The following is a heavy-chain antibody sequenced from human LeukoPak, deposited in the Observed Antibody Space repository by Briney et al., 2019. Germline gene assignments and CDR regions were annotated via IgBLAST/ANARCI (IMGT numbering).Heavy chain of an antibody. D-gene: IGHD2-2*02. CDR3: VANVVVTAAIGGAAFDI. J-gene: IGHJ3*02. V-gene: IGHV3-9*01. CDR1: GFTFDDYA. Sequence: GGSLRLSCAASGFTFDDYAMHWVRQAPGKGLEWVSGISWNSGSIGYADSVKGRFTISRDNAKNSLYLQMNSLRAEDTAVYHCVANVVVTAAIGGAAFDIWGQGTMVTVSS. CDR2: ISWNSGSI.